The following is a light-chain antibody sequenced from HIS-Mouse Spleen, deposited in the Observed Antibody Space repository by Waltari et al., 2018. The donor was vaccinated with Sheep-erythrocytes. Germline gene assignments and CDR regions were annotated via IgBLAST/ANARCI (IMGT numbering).Light chain of an antibody. CDR3: QAWDSSTAWNVV. Sequence: SYELTQPPSVSVSPGQTASITCSGDKLGDKYACWYQQKPGQSPVLVIYQDSKRPSGIPERFSGSNCGNTATLTISGTQAMDEADDYCQAWDSSTAWNVVFGGGTKLTVL. V-gene: IGLV3-1*01. CDR2: QDS. J-gene: IGLJ2*01. CDR1: KLGDKY.